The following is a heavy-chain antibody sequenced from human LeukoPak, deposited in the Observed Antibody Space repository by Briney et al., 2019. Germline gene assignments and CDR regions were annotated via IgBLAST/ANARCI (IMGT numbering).Heavy chain of an antibody. CDR1: GFTFSSYA. J-gene: IGHJ4*02. CDR3: AKARLLWFGEFDY. Sequence: SGGSLRLSCAASGFTFSSYAMSWVRQAPGKGLERVSAISGSGGSTYYADSVKGRFTISRDNSKNTLYLQMNSLRAEDTAVYYCAKARLLWFGEFDYWGQGTLVTVSS. D-gene: IGHD3-10*01. CDR2: ISGSGGST. V-gene: IGHV3-23*01.